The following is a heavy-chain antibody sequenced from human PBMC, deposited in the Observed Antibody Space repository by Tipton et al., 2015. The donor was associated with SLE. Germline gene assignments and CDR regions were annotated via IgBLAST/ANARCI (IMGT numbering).Heavy chain of an antibody. Sequence: SLRLSCAASGFTFSSYSMNWVRQAPGKGLEWVSGISWNSGSIGYADSVKGRFTISRDNAKNSLYLQMNSLRAEDTALYYCARSFDYWGQGTLVTVSS. CDR2: ISWNSGSI. J-gene: IGHJ4*02. CDR1: GFTFSSYS. V-gene: IGHV3-9*01. CDR3: ARSFDY.